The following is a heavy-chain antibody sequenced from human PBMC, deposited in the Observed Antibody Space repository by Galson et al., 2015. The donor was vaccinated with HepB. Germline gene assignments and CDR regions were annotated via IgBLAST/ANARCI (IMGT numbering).Heavy chain of an antibody. V-gene: IGHV1-3*01. CDR2: INVGNGNT. Sequence: SVKVSCKASGYTFTMYAMHWVRQAPGQRPEWMGWINVGNGNTKYSQKFQGRVTITRDTSARTAYMELGSLKSEDTAVYYCVRGLYGDSPSYYYYGMDVWGQGTTVTVSS. CDR1: GYTFTMYA. CDR3: VRGLYGDSPSYYYYGMDV. D-gene: IGHD4-17*01. J-gene: IGHJ6*02.